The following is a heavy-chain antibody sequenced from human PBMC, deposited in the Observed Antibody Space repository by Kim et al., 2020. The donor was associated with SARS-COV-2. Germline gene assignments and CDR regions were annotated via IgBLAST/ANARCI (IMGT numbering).Heavy chain of an antibody. CDR3: TNIAVAGDYNYYYGMDV. V-gene: IGHV3-49*02. Sequence: SVKGRFTISNDDSKSIAYLKMNSLKTEDTAVYYCTNIAVAGDYNYYYGMDVWGQGTTVTVSS. J-gene: IGHJ6*02. D-gene: IGHD6-19*01.